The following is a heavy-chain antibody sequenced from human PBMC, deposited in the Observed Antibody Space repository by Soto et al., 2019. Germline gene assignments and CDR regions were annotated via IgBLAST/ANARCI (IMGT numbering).Heavy chain of an antibody. CDR3: ARVGDVVVVPAAIKGSYYRPECFDY. D-gene: IGHD2-2*02. CDR2: INAGNGNT. Sequence: QVQLVQSGAEVKKPGASVKVSCKASGYTFTSYAMHWVRQAPGQRLEWMGWINAGNGNTKYSQKFQGRVTITRDTSASTAYMELSSLRSEDTAVYYCARVGDVVVVPAAIKGSYYRPECFDYWGQGTLVTVSS. J-gene: IGHJ4*02. V-gene: IGHV1-3*01. CDR1: GYTFTSYA.